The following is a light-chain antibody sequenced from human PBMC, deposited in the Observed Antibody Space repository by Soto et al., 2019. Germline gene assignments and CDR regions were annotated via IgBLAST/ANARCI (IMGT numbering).Light chain of an antibody. CDR2: GAS. CDR3: QQYGSPPLKIT. V-gene: IGKV3-20*01. Sequence: EIVLTQSPGTLSLSPGERATLSCRASQSVSSSYLAWYQQKPGQAPRLLIYGASSRATGIPDRFSGSGSGTDFTLTISRLEPEDFAVYYCQQYGSPPLKITFGQGTRLEIK. J-gene: IGKJ5*01. CDR1: QSVSSSY.